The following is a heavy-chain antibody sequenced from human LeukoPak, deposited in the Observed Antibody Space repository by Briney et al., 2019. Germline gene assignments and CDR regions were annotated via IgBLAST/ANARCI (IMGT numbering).Heavy chain of an antibody. J-gene: IGHJ4*02. Sequence: GSLRLSCAASGFTFSSYWMSWVRQAPAKGLEWVANIKQNGREKYYVDSVKGRFTISRDNAKNSLYLQMNSLRAEDTAVYYCARVRGSSYFDYWGQGTLVTVSS. V-gene: IGHV3-7*01. CDR3: ARVRGSSYFDY. CDR2: IKQNGREK. CDR1: GFTFSSYW. D-gene: IGHD6-6*01.